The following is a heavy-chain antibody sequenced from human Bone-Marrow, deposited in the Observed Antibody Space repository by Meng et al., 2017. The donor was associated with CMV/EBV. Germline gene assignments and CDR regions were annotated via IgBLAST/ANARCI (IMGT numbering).Heavy chain of an antibody. CDR1: GRTFSSYA. D-gene: IGHD1-14*01. V-gene: IGHV1-69*05. Sequence: SGRTFSSYAIRWARQAPGPGLEWMGGIIPIFGTANYAQKFQGRVTITTDESTSTAYMELSSLRSEDTAVYYCARGSRYNWNHGWFDPWGQGTLVTVSS. J-gene: IGHJ5*02. CDR3: ARGSRYNWNHGWFDP. CDR2: IIPIFGTA.